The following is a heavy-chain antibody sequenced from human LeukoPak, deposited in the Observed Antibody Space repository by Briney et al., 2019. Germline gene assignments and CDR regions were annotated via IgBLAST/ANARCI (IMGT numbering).Heavy chain of an antibody. D-gene: IGHD3-9*01. CDR2: ISSSGTGI. Sequence: GGSLRLSCAASGFTFSSYEMNWVRQAPGKGLEWVSFISSSGTGIYYVDSVKGRFTISRDNAKNSLYLQMNSLRAEDTAVYYCALGLVTDYWGQGTLVTVSS. V-gene: IGHV3-48*03. CDR1: GFTFSSYE. J-gene: IGHJ4*02. CDR3: ALGLVTDY.